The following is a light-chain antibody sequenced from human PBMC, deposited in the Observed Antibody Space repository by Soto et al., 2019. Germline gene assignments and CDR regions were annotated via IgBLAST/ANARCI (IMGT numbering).Light chain of an antibody. CDR2: EVS. CDR1: SSDVGSYNY. Sequence: QSALTQPASVSRSPGHSITISCTGTSSDVGSYNYVSWYQQHPGKAPKLMIYEVSDRPSGISSRFSGSKSGNTASLTISGLQTEDEADYYCSSYTSSSTLFGTGTKVTVL. CDR3: SSYTSSSTL. V-gene: IGLV2-14*01. J-gene: IGLJ1*01.